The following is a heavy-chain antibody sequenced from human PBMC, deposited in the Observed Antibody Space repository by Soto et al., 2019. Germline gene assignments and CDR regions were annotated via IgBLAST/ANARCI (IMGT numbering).Heavy chain of an antibody. CDR1: GGSISSGGYS. V-gene: IGHV4-30-2*01. CDR2: IYHSGST. J-gene: IGHJ6*02. D-gene: IGHD2-21*02. Sequence: NPSETLSLTCAVSGGSISSGGYSWSWIRQPPGKGLGWIGYIYHSGSTYYNPSLKSRVTISVDRSKNQFSLKLSSVTAADTAVYYCAGNRGWGDPYCGGDCPKYYYYYGMDVWGQGTTVTVSS. CDR3: AGNRGWGDPYCGGDCPKYYYYYGMDV.